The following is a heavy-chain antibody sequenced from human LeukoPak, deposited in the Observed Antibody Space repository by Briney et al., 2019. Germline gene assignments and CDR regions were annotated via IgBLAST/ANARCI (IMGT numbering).Heavy chain of an antibody. V-gene: IGHV4-34*01. Sequence: SETLSLTCAVYGGSFSGYYWSWIRQPPGEGLEWIGEINHSGSTNYNPSLKSRVTISVDTSKNQFSLKLSSVTAADTAVYYCASYAAAAGYYFDYWGQGTLVTVSS. CDR1: GGSFSGYY. J-gene: IGHJ4*02. CDR2: INHSGST. D-gene: IGHD6-13*01. CDR3: ASYAAAAGYYFDY.